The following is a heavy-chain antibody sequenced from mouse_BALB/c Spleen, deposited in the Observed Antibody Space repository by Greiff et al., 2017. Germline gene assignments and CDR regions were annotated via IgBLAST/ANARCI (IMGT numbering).Heavy chain of an antibody. D-gene: IGHD2-3*01. Sequence: VQLQQSGTVLARPGASVKMSCKASGYTFTSYWMHWVKQRPGQGLEWIGAIYPGNSDTSYNEKFKGKAKLTAVTSASTAYMELSSLTYEDSAVYYCTRFDDGYFYYFDYWGQGTTLTVSS. CDR2: IYPGNSDT. V-gene: IGHV1-5*01. CDR1: GYTFTSYW. CDR3: TRFDDGYFYYFDY. J-gene: IGHJ2*01.